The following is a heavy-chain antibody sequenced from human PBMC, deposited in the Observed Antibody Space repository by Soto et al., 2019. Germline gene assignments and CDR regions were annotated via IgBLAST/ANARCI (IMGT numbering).Heavy chain of an antibody. V-gene: IGHV4-31*03. CDR3: AGEPVI. CDR1: GGSISSGGYY. CDR2: PYYSGST. Sequence: QVQLQESGPGLVKPSQTLSLTCTVSGGSISSGGYYWSWIRQHPGKGLEWIGYPYYSGSTYSNPSPKSRVTITVDTSKTHFSLKLSSATAAGTAVYYCAGEPVIWGQGTVVTVSS. J-gene: IGHJ4*02. D-gene: IGHD3-10*01.